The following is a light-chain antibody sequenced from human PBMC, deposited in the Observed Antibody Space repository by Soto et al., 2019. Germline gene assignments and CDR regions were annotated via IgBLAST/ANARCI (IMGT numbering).Light chain of an antibody. CDR2: DTS. Sequence: MTQSPSTLSASVGDRVTITCRASQTISSNLAWYRQRPGQAPRLVIYDTSTRATGVPARFSGSGSGTEFTLTISSLQSEDFGVYYCQQYNDWFSITFGQGTRLEIK. CDR1: QTISSN. J-gene: IGKJ5*01. CDR3: QQYNDWFSIT. V-gene: IGKV3-15*01.